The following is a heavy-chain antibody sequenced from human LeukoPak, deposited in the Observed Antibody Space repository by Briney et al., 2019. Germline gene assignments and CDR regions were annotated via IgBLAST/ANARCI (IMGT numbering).Heavy chain of an antibody. Sequence: SETLSLTCTVSGGSISSHYWSWIRQPPGKGLEWIGYIYYSGSTNYNPSLKSRVTISVDTSKNQFSLKLSPVTAADTAVYYCARELSVTTDSYYYYYYMDVWGKGTTVTVSS. D-gene: IGHD4-11*01. V-gene: IGHV4-59*11. CDR1: GGSISSHY. J-gene: IGHJ6*03. CDR2: IYYSGST. CDR3: ARELSVTTDSYYYYYYMDV.